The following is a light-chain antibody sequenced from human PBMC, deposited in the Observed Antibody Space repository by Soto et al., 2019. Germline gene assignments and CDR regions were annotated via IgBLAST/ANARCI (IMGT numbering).Light chain of an antibody. CDR2: DVS. Sequence: QSALTQPASVSGSPGQSITISCTGTSSDVGGYNYVSWYQQHPGKAPKVMIYDVSNRPSGVSDRFSGSKSGNTASLTISGLQDEDEADYYCSSYTRSSTPYVFGTGTKVTVL. J-gene: IGLJ1*01. CDR3: SSYTRSSTPYV. V-gene: IGLV2-14*01. CDR1: SSDVGGYNY.